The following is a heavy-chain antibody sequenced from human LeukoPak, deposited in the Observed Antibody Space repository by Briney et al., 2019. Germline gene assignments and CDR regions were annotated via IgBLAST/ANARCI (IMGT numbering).Heavy chain of an antibody. CDR2: FDPEDGET. Sequence: GSSVTVSCQVSGYTLTELSMHWVRQAPGKGREWMGGFDPEDGETIYAQKFQGRVTTTEDTSTDTAYMELSSLRSEDTAVYYCATAFSSGSYPPFDYWGQGTLVTVSS. V-gene: IGHV1-24*01. CDR1: GYTLTELS. CDR3: ATAFSSGSYPPFDY. D-gene: IGHD1-26*01. J-gene: IGHJ4*02.